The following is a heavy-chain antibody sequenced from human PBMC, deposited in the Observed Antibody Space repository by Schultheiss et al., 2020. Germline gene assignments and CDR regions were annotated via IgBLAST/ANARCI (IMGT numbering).Heavy chain of an antibody. D-gene: IGHD4-23*01. CDR2: ISYDGSNK. V-gene: IGHV3-30*03. J-gene: IGHJ6*03. CDR3: ARGVGNSNYYYYYYMDV. Sequence: GESLKISCAASGFTFSSYGMHWVRQAPGKGLEWVAVISYDGSNKYYADSVKGRFTISRDNSKNTLYLQMNSLRAEDTAVYYCARGVGNSNYYYYYYMDVWGKGTTVTVSS. CDR1: GFTFSSYG.